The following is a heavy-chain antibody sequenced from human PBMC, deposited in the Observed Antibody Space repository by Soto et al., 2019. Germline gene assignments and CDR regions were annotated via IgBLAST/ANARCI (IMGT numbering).Heavy chain of an antibody. CDR2: IDPSDSYT. J-gene: IGHJ3*02. D-gene: IGHD2-8*01. V-gene: IGHV5-10-1*01. CDR1: GYSCTSCW. Sequence: PAEAVKISGEGSGYSCTSCWISWGRQMPAQGPEWMGRIDPSDSYTNYSPSFQGHGTISADKSISTAYLQWSSLKASDTAMYYCARLYCTHGVCNLYAFDIWGQGTMVTVSS. CDR3: ARLYCTHGVCNLYAFDI.